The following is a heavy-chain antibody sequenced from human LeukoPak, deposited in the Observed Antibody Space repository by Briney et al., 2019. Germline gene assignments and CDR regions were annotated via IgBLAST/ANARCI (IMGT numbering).Heavy chain of an antibody. D-gene: IGHD1-26*01. CDR1: GASISSYY. CDR2: NFYTGTT. J-gene: IGHJ4*02. CDR3: ARGGASSLPFDY. V-gene: IGHV4-59*01. Sequence: SETLSLTCTVSGASISSYYWSWIRQPPGKGLEWIGFNFYTGTTNYNPSLKSRVTISVDTSKKQFSLKLSSVTAADTAVYYCARGGASSLPFDYWGQGTLVTVSS.